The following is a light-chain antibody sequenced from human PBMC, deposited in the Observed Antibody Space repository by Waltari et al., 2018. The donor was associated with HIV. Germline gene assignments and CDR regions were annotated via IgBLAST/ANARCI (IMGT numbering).Light chain of an antibody. CDR1: SSDVGSFHF. CDR2: EVS. Sequence: QSALTQPAPVSGSPGQSITISCPGTSSDVGSFHFVSWYQQYPGKAPKLVIFEVSKRPAGVSSRFSGSKPGNTASLTISGLQAEDEADYHCSSYRRDSTQVFGGGTKLTVL. J-gene: IGLJ2*01. V-gene: IGLV2-14*01. CDR3: SSYRRDSTQV.